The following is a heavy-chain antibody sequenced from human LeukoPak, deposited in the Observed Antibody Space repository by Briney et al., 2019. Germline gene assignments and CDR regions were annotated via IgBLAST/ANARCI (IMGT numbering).Heavy chain of an antibody. V-gene: IGHV3-21*01. CDR3: ARDYSGYAKFDY. J-gene: IGHJ4*02. CDR2: ISSSSSYI. D-gene: IGHD5-12*01. Sequence: PGGSLRLSCAASGFTFSSHEMNWVRQAPGKGLEWVSSISSSSSYIYYADSVKGRFTISRDNAKNSLYLQMNSLRAEDTAVYYCARDYSGYAKFDYWGQGTLVTVSS. CDR1: GFTFSSHE.